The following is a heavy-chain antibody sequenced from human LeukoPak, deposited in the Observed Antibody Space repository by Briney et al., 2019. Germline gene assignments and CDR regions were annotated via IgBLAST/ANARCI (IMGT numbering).Heavy chain of an antibody. CDR1: GYTFTSYA. Sequence: ASVKVSCKASGYTFTSYAISWVRQAPGQGLEWMGWISAYNGNPNYAQKLQGRVTMTTDTSTSTAYMELRSLRSDDTAVYYCARDLSPPNYYDSSGPFDYWGQGTLVTVSS. V-gene: IGHV1-18*01. CDR3: ARDLSPPNYYDSSGPFDY. CDR2: ISAYNGNP. J-gene: IGHJ4*02. D-gene: IGHD3-22*01.